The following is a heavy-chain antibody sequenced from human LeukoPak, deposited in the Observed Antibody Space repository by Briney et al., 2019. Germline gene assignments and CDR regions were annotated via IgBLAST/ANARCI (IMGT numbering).Heavy chain of an antibody. CDR3: ARDSGTTGEVKFDP. D-gene: IGHD3-10*01. J-gene: IGHJ5*02. CDR1: GYSISSGYY. V-gene: IGHV4-38-2*02. Sequence: SETLSLTCTVSGYSISSGYYWGWIRQPPGKGLEWIGRMYSSGSNYNPSLKSRVTMSIDTSTNQLSLKLSSVTAADTAVYYCARDSGTTGEVKFDPWGQGTLVTVSS. CDR2: MYSSGS.